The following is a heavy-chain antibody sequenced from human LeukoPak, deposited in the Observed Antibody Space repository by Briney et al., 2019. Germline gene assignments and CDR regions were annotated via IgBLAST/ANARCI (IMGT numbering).Heavy chain of an antibody. CDR2: IYAGDSET. D-gene: IGHD1-26*01. CDR3: ARGGSGTYDAFDI. Sequence: GESLKISCKGSDYRLTNYWIGWVRQMPGKGLEWMGIIYAGDSETRYSPSFQGQVTISADKSISTAYLQWSSLKASDTAMYYCARGGSGTYDAFDIWGQGTMVTVSS. J-gene: IGHJ3*02. CDR1: DYRLTNYW. V-gene: IGHV5-51*01.